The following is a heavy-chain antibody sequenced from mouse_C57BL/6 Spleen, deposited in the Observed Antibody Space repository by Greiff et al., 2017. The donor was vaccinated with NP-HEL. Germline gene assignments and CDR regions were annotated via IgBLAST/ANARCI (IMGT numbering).Heavy chain of an antibody. CDR1: GFTFSSYA. Sequence: EVKLVESGGGLVKPGGSLKLSCAASGFTFSSYAMSWVRQTPEKRLEWVATISDGGSYTYYPDNVKGRFTISRDNAKNNLYLQMSHLKSEDTAMYYCARDRITTVVARPYYYAMDYWGQGTSVTVSS. J-gene: IGHJ4*01. V-gene: IGHV5-4*01. D-gene: IGHD1-1*01. CDR2: ISDGGSYT. CDR3: ARDRITTVVARPYYYAMDY.